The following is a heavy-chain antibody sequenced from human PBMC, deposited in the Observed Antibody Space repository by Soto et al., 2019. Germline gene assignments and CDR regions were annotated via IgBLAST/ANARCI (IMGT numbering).Heavy chain of an antibody. CDR3: ARGPYYDFWSGYYNPYYYYYGMDV. CDR1: GYTFTSYD. D-gene: IGHD3-3*01. J-gene: IGHJ6*02. V-gene: IGHV1-8*01. Sequence: ASVKVSCKASGYTFTSYDINWVRQATGQGLEWMGWMNPNSGNTGYAQKFQGRVTMTRNTSISTAYMELSSLRSEDTAVYYCARGPYYDFWSGYYNPYYYYYGMDVWGQGTTVTVSS. CDR2: MNPNSGNT.